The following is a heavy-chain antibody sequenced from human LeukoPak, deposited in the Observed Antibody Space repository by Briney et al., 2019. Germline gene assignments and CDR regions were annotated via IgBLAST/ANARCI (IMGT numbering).Heavy chain of an antibody. Sequence: GGSLSLSCAVSAFTFSDFYMSWIRQAPGKGLEWVSYISSSGSTIYYADSVKGRFTISRDNAKNSLYLQMNRLRAEDRRGYYCAGGSSSWYMVHEGVDYWGQGTLVTVSS. CDR2: ISSSGSTI. D-gene: IGHD6-13*01. CDR1: AFTFSDFY. J-gene: IGHJ4*02. CDR3: AGGSSSWYMVHEGVDY. V-gene: IGHV3-11*01.